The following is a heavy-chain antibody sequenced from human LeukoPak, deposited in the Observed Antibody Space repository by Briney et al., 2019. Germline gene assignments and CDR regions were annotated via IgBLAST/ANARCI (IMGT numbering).Heavy chain of an antibody. CDR2: INHSGST. V-gene: IGHV4-34*01. Sequence: SETLSLTCAVYGGSFSGYYWSWIRQPPGKGLEWIGEINHSGSTNYNPSLKSRVTISVDTSKNQFSLKLSSVTAADTAVYYCARLRTTMIVVVITTLAAFDIWGQGTMVTVSS. CDR1: GGSFSGYY. D-gene: IGHD3-22*01. CDR3: ARLRTTMIVVVITTLAAFDI. J-gene: IGHJ3*02.